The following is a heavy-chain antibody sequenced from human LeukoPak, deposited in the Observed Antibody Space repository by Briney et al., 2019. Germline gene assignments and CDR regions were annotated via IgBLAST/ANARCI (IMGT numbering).Heavy chain of an antibody. CDR2: INPSGGST. CDR3: ARDDSSGWGDEAFDI. D-gene: IGHD3-22*01. V-gene: IGHV1-46*01. J-gene: IGHJ3*02. CDR1: GYTFTSYY. Sequence: ASVKVSCKASGYTFTSYYMHWVRQAPGQGLEWMGIINPSGGSTSYAQKFQGRVTMTRDTSTSTVYMELSSLRSEDTAVYYCARDDSSGWGDEAFDIWGQGTMVTVSS.